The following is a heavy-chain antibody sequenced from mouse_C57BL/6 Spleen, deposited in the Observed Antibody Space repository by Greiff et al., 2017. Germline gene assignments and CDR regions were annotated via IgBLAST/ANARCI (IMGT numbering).Heavy chain of an antibody. V-gene: IGHV1-72*01. Sequence: KQSCKASGYTFTSYWMHWVKQRPGRGLEWIGRIDPNSGGTKYNEKFKSKATLTVDKPSSTAYMQLSSLTSEDSAVYYCARYYYGSSYEYFDVWGTGTTVTVSS. CDR3: ARYYYGSSYEYFDV. CDR1: GYTFTSYW. J-gene: IGHJ1*03. CDR2: IDPNSGGT. D-gene: IGHD1-1*01.